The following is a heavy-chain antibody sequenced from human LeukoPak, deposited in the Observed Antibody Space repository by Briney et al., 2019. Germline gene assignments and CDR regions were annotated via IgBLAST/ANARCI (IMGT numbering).Heavy chain of an antibody. CDR2: IYYTGST. CDR1: GASISSGSHY. CDR3: ARARLGYNYGLDWFDP. D-gene: IGHD5-18*01. V-gene: IGHV4-31*03. Sequence: SETLSLTCTVSGASISSGSHYWSWIRQHPGKGLEWIGYIYYTGSTYYNPSLKSRLTISVDMSKNHFSLKVGSVTAADTAVYYCARARLGYNYGLDWFDPWGQGTLVTVPS. J-gene: IGHJ5*02.